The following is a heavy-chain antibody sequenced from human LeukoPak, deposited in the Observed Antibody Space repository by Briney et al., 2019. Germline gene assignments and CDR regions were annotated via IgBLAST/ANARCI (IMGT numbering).Heavy chain of an antibody. Sequence: GGSLRLSCAASGVILSSDSMNWVRQAPGKGVEWVSSISSSSSYIYYADSVKGRFTISRDNAKNSLYLKMNSLRAEDTAVYYCARHSKQQWSMYYLDFWGQGTLVTVSS. D-gene: IGHD5-18*01. CDR2: ISSSSSYI. J-gene: IGHJ4*02. V-gene: IGHV3-21*01. CDR3: ARHSKQQWSMYYLDF. CDR1: GVILSSDS.